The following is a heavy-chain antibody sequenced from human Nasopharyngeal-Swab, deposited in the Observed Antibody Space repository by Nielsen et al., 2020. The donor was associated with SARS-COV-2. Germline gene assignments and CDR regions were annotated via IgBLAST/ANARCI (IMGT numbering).Heavy chain of an antibody. V-gene: IGHV4-4*02. D-gene: IGHD4-23*01. CDR2: IHHGGTT. Sequence: SETLSLTFAVSGGSISTYNWWSWVRQAPGKGLEWIGEIHHGGTTYHNPSLTSRVTISIDNSRNQFSLRLTSVTAADTAVYYCVRGEHGNSANWFDPWGQGALVTVSS. J-gene: IGHJ5*02. CDR1: GGSISTYNW. CDR3: VRGEHGNSANWFDP.